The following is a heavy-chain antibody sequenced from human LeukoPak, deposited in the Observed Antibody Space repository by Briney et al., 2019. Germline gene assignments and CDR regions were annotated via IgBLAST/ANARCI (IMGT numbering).Heavy chain of an antibody. CDR2: ISGSGGST. CDR3: AKVGYYYDSSGYLGYFQH. Sequence: PGGSLRLSCAAFGLTFSSYAMSWVRQAPGKGLEWVSAISGSGGSTYYADSVKGRFTISRDNSKNTLYLQMNSLRAEDTAVYYCAKVGYYYDSSGYLGYFQHWGQGTLVTVSS. V-gene: IGHV3-23*01. J-gene: IGHJ1*01. D-gene: IGHD3-22*01. CDR1: GLTFSSYA.